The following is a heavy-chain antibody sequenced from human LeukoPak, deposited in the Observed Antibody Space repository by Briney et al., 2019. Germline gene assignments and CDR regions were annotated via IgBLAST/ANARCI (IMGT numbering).Heavy chain of an antibody. D-gene: IGHD5-12*01. Sequence: SVKVSCKASGGTFSSYAISWVRQAPGQGLEWMGGIIPIFGTANYAQKFQGRVTITADESTSTAYMKLSSLRSEDTAVYYCARANPLQGGYDRVYYFDYWGQGTLVTVSS. CDR3: ARANPLQGGYDRVYYFDY. CDR2: IIPIFGTA. J-gene: IGHJ4*02. V-gene: IGHV1-69*13. CDR1: GGTFSSYA.